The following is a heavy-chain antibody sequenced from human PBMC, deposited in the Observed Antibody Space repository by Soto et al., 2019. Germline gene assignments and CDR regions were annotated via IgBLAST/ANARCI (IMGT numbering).Heavy chain of an antibody. J-gene: IGHJ4*02. CDR1: GGTFSSYT. D-gene: IGHD1-26*01. CDR3: AAAGSYEVPFDY. CDR2: VIPILGIA. V-gene: IGHV1-69*02. Sequence: SVKVSCKASGGTFSSYTISWVRQAPGQGLEWMGRVIPILGIANYAQKFQGRVTITADKSTSTAYMELSSLRSEDTAVYYCAAAGSYEVPFDYWGQGTLVTVSS.